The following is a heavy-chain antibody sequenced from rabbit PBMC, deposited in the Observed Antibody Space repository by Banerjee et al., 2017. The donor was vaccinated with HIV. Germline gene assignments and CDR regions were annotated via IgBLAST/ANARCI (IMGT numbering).Heavy chain of an antibody. CDR2: IETGSGST. CDR1: GIDFRYNYY. Sequence: QPLEESGGGLVKPVASLTLTCKASGIDFRYNYYMCWVRQAPGKGLEWIGCIETGSGSTYYATWAKGRFTISKTSSTTVTLEMTSLTAADTATYFCATGGGDTDFGLRGPGTLVTVS. V-gene: IGHV1S40*01. J-gene: IGHJ4*01. CDR3: ATGGGDTDFGL. D-gene: IGHD4-1*01.